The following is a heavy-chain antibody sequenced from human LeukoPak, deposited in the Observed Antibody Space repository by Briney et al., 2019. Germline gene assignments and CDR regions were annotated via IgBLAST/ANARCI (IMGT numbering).Heavy chain of an antibody. Sequence: ASVKVSCKASGYTFTGYYMHWVRQAPGQGLEWMGWINPNSGGTNYAQKFQGRVTMTRDTSISTAYMELSRLRSDDTAVYYCAREGVDDTDTNWFDPWGQGTLVTVSS. J-gene: IGHJ5*02. V-gene: IGHV1-2*02. D-gene: IGHD3-22*01. CDR2: INPNSGGT. CDR1: GYTFTGYY. CDR3: AREGVDDTDTNWFDP.